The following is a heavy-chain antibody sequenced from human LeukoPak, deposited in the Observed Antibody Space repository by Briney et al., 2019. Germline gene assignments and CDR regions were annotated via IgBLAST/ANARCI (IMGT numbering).Heavy chain of an antibody. Sequence: GGSLTLSCLASGLTITTYSMGCVRQAPGKGLEWVSVISDRGDSTHYADSVKGRFTLSRDNSKNTLYQQMNSLRAEDSAVVYCAKDGTDYVWETYFGGLNLDYWGQGTLVTVSS. D-gene: IGHD3-16*01. CDR1: GLTITTYS. CDR3: AKDGTDYVWETYFGGLNLDY. CDR2: ISDRGDST. J-gene: IGHJ4*02. V-gene: IGHV3-23*01.